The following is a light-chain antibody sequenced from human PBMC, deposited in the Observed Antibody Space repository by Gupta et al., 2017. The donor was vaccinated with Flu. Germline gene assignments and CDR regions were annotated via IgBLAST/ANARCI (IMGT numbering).Light chain of an antibody. V-gene: IGLV2-23*02. Sequence: VTISYIGTTNDVGTYKLVSLYQQHPGKTPTLILYEVTKRPAGVSDRFSGSTSGNTASLTISGRQAEDEADYYCCSHASGNNTLFARGTKLTVL. CDR3: CSHASGNNTL. CDR1: TNDVGTYKL. J-gene: IGLJ3*02. CDR2: EVT.